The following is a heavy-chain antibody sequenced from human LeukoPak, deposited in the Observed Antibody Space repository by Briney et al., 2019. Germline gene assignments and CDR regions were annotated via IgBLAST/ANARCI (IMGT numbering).Heavy chain of an antibody. V-gene: IGHV4-61*02. D-gene: IGHD6-13*01. CDR1: GGSISSGSYY. CDR2: IYTSGST. Sequence: SQTLSLTCTVSGGSISSGSYYWSWIRQPAGKGLEWIGRIYTSGSTNYNPSLKSRVTMSVDTSKNQFSLKLSSVTAAYTAVYYCARGDSSSFDPWGQGTLVTVSS. J-gene: IGHJ5*02. CDR3: ARGDSSSFDP.